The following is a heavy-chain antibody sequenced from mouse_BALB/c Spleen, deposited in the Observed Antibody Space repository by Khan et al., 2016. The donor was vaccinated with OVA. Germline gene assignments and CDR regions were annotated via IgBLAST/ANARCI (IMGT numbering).Heavy chain of an antibody. CDR2: ISSGGNT. CDR1: GFTFSNYG. J-gene: IGHJ3*01. V-gene: IGHV5-6-5*01. Sequence: EVQLVESGGGLVKPGGSLKVSCAASGFTFSNYGMSWVRQTPDKSLQWVASISSGGNTYYPDNAKGRFTISRENDRNILYLQMNRLRSEDTAIYYCARDYWFVYWGQGTLVTVSA. CDR3: ARDYWFVY.